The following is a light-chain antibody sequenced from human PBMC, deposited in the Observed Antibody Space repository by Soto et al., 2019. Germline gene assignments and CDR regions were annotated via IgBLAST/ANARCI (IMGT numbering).Light chain of an antibody. CDR3: QQHINWPLT. V-gene: IGKV3-11*01. CDR1: QAVNTR. J-gene: IGKJ4*01. Sequence: EIVLTQSPATLSSFPGERATLSCRASQAVNTRLAWYQHKPGQAPRLLIYLTSNRATGIPARFSGSGSETDFTLTISSLEPEDFALYYCQQHINWPLTFGGGTKVDIK. CDR2: LTS.